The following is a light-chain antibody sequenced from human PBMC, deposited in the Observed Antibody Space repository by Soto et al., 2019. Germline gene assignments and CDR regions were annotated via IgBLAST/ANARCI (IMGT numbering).Light chain of an antibody. Sequence: QSVLTQPPSVSGAPRQRVTISCSGSSSNIGSNAVNWYQQFPAKAPKLLIYYDDLLASGVSARFSCSRSGTGASLAISRLHAEDEADYDYSALDHSTKSHVFGTGTKLTVL. V-gene: IGLV1-36*01. CDR2: YDD. CDR3: SALDHSTKSHV. J-gene: IGLJ1*01. CDR1: SSNIGSNA.